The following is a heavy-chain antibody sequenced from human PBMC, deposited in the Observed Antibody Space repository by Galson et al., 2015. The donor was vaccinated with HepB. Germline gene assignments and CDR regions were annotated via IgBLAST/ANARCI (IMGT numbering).Heavy chain of an antibody. D-gene: IGHD2-2*01. CDR1: GFTFSDYY. V-gene: IGHV3-11*01. CDR3: VRGTIVVAATRYYYGMDV. Sequence: SLRLSCAASGFTFSDYYMSWIRQAPGNGLEWVSYISTDGNTIYYADSAKGRFSVSRDNAKNSLYLQMNSLRAEDTALYYCVRGTIVVAATRYYYGMDVWGQGTTVTVSS. J-gene: IGHJ6*02. CDR2: ISTDGNTI.